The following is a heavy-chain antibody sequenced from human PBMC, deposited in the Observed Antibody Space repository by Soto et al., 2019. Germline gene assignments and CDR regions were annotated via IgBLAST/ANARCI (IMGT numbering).Heavy chain of an antibody. V-gene: IGHV1-2*04. J-gene: IGHJ6*02. D-gene: IGHD2-21*02. CDR3: ASALAYCGGDCYPDYDYYGMDV. CDR2: INPNSGGT. Sequence: ASVKVSCKASGYTFTGYYMHWVRQAPGQGLEWMGWINPNSGGTNYAQKFQGWVTMTRDTSISTAYMELSRLRSDDTAVYYCASALAYCGGDCYPDYDYYGMDVWAQGTTVNVSS. CDR1: GYTFTGYY.